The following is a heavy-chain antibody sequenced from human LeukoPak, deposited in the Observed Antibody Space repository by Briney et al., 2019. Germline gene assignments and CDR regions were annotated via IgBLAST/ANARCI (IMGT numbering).Heavy chain of an antibody. CDR1: GFTFSSFT. D-gene: IGHD2/OR15-2a*01. J-gene: IGHJ5*02. V-gene: IGHV3-23*01. CDR2: LSGSGDST. CDR3: AKDSQKTISRNNWFDP. Sequence: GGSLRLSCAASGFTFSSFTMKWVRQAPGKGPEWVSALSGSGDSTYYADSVKGRFTVSRDNSRNTLHLQMNSLRAEDTAVHYCAKDSQKTISRNNWFDPWGQGTLVTVSS.